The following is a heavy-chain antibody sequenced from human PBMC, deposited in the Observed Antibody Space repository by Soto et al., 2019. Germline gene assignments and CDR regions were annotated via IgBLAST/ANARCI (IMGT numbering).Heavy chain of an antibody. CDR1: GFTFSSYE. V-gene: IGHV3-48*03. Sequence: EVQLVESGGGLVQPGGSLRLSCAASGFTFSSYEMNWVRQAPGKGLEWVSYISSSGSTIYYADSVKGRFTISRDNAKNSLYRQMNSLRAEDTAVYYCARDSDSRVIWSHYYYGMDVWGQGTTVTVSS. CDR2: ISSSGSTI. J-gene: IGHJ6*02. CDR3: ARDSDSRVIWSHYYYGMDV. D-gene: IGHD3-22*01.